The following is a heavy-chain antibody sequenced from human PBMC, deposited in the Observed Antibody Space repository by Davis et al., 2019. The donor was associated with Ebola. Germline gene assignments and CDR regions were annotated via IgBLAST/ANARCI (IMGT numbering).Heavy chain of an antibody. Sequence: ASVKVSCKASGYTFTSYGISWVRQAPGQGLEWMGIINPSGGSTSYAQKLQGRVTMTRDTSTSTVYMELSSLRSDDTAVYYCVTFLEQWLAYWGQGTLVTVSS. CDR1: GYTFTSYG. V-gene: IGHV1-46*01. D-gene: IGHD6-19*01. J-gene: IGHJ4*02. CDR3: VTFLEQWLAY. CDR2: INPSGGST.